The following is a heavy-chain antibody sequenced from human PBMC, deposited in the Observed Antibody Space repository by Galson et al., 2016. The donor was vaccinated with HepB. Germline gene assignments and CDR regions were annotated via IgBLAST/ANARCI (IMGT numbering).Heavy chain of an antibody. J-gene: IGHJ6*02. CDR1: GYSFSSYW. CDR3: ARLLDAIFPVEYGMAV. V-gene: IGHV5-51*01. Sequence: QSGAEVKKPGESLKISCKGSGYSFSSYWIGWVRQMPGKGLEWMGIIYPDDSDTRYSPSFQGQVTISADKSISTAYLQWSSLMASDTAIYYCARLLDAIFPVEYGMAVWGQGTTVTVSS. CDR2: IYPDDSDT. D-gene: IGHD2-21*01.